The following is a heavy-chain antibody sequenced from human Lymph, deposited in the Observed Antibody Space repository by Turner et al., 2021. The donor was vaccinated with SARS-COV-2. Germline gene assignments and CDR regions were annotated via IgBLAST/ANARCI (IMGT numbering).Heavy chain of an antibody. D-gene: IGHD2-2*01. CDR2: IIPIVGTA. CDR3: ARGSRDCSSTSGYPCFDY. CDR1: GGTFISYA. J-gene: IGHJ4*02. Sequence: QVQLVQSGAEVKQPGSSVQVSFKAYGGTFISYAISWVRQAPGHGLEWMVKIIPIVGTANYAQKFKDRVTITADASTSTAHMELSSLRSEDTAVYYCARGSRDCSSTSGYPCFDYWGQGTLVTVSS. V-gene: IGHV1-69*18.